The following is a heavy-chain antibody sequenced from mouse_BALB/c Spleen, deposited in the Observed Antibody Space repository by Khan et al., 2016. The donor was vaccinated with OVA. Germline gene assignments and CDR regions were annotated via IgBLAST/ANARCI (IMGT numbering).Heavy chain of an antibody. CDR2: INPSNDYT. CDR3: VREGAHHRPYGWFAY. J-gene: IGHJ3*01. V-gene: IGHV1-4*01. D-gene: IGHD1-1*01. Sequence: QVQLQQSGAELARPGASVKMSCKASGYTFTSYTMHWVKQRPGQGLEWIGYINPSNDYTNYNQNFKDKATLIVDKSSSTAYMQLSSLTSEDSSVYYWVREGAHHRPYGWFAYWGQGTLVTGSA. CDR1: GYTFTSYT.